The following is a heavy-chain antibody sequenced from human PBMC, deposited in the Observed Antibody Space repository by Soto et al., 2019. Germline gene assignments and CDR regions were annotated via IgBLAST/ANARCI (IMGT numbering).Heavy chain of an antibody. CDR3: AKDRRDSSGTCSRCFGMDV. Sequence: QVQLMESGGSVLQPGRSLRLSCAASGFTFSSYGMHWVRQAPGKGLERVTIISNDGSIQYYGDSVKGRFTVSRDNSKNTLFLEMNSLTAEDTATYYCAKDRRDSSGTCSRCFGMDVWGQGTTVTVSS. V-gene: IGHV3-30*18. J-gene: IGHJ6*02. CDR1: GFTFSSYG. D-gene: IGHD3-22*01. CDR2: ISNDGSIQ.